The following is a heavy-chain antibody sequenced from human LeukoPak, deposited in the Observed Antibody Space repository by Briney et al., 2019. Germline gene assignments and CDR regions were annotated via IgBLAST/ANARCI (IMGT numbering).Heavy chain of an antibody. CDR3: EFGNAFDV. CDR1: GLPFSISW. V-gene: IGHV3-7*01. J-gene: IGHJ3*01. CDR2: IKPDGSET. D-gene: IGHD3-16*01. Sequence: PGGSLRLSCAASGLPFSISWMSWVRQAPGKGLQCVGNIKPDGSETFYVDSVRGRFTISRDNDRNLLFLQMNSLRVDDTAVYYCEFGNAFDVWGRGTMVTVSS.